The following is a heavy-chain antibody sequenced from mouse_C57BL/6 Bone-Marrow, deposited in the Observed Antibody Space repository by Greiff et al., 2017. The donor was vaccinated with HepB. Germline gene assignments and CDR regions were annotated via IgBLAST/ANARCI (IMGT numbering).Heavy chain of an antibody. V-gene: IGHV5-17*01. CDR2: ISSGSSTI. CDR1: GFTFSDYG. J-gene: IGHJ2*01. CDR3: ARNWEGYFDY. D-gene: IGHD4-1*01. Sequence: EVKLMESGGGLVKPGGSLKLSCAASGFTFSDYGMHWVRQAPEKGLEWVAYISSGSSTIYYADTVKGRFTISRDNAKNTLFLQMTSLRSEDTAMYYCARNWEGYFDYWGQGTTLTVSS.